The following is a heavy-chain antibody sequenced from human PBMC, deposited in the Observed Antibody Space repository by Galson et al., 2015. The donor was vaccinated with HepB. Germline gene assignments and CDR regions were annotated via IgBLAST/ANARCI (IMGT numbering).Heavy chain of an antibody. Sequence: SLRLSCAASGFTFSSYGMHWVRQAPGKGLEWAAVISYDGSNKYYADSVKGRFTISRDNSKNTLYLQMNSLRAEDTAVYYCAKGAYNWNSGDAFDIWGQGTMVTVSS. J-gene: IGHJ3*02. D-gene: IGHD1-7*01. CDR3: AKGAYNWNSGDAFDI. CDR2: ISYDGSNK. CDR1: GFTFSSYG. V-gene: IGHV3-30*18.